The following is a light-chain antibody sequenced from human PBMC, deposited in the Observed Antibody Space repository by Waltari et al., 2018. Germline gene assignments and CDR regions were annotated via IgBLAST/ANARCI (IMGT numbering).Light chain of an antibody. CDR1: SSNLGAGYD. CDR2: DTN. CDR3: QSYDTSLNAV. J-gene: IGLJ2*01. Sequence: QSVLTQPPSMSGAPGQRVTISCTWISSNLGAGYDVHWSQRLPGSAPQFIIYDTNDRPSGVPDRFSGSKSGTSATLAITGLQAEDEADYYCQSYDTSLNAVFGGGTKLTVL. V-gene: IGLV1-40*01.